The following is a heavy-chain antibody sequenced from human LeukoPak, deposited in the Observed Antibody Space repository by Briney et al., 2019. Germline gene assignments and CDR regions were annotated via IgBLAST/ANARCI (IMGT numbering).Heavy chain of an antibody. CDR3: ARGTVTTFGLFDY. CDR2: IYYSGST. D-gene: IGHD4-17*01. J-gene: IGHJ4*02. Sequence: SETLSLTCTVSGGSISSGGYYWSWIRQHPGKGLEWIGYIYYSGSTYYNPSLKSRVTISVDTSKNQFSLKLSSVTAADTAVYYCARGTVTTFGLFDYWGQGTLVTVSS. V-gene: IGHV4-31*03. CDR1: GGSISSGGYY.